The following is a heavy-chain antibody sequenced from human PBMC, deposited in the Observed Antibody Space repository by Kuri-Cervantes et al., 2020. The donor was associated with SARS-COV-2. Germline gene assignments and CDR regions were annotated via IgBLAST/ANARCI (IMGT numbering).Heavy chain of an antibody. J-gene: IGHJ3*02. Sequence: SVKVSCKASGGTFSSYAISWVRQAPGQGLEWMGRIIPIIGIANYAQKFQGRVTITADKSTSTAYMELSSLRSEDTAAYYCARRVVVTAILDDAFDIWGQGTMVTVSS. CDR1: GGTFSSYA. CDR3: ARRVVVTAILDDAFDI. CDR2: IIPIIGIA. V-gene: IGHV1-69*04. D-gene: IGHD2-21*02.